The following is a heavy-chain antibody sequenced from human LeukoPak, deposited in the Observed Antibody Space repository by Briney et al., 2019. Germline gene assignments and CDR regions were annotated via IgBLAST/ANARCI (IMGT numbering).Heavy chain of an antibody. D-gene: IGHD3-3*01. J-gene: IGHJ4*02. Sequence: SETLSLTCTVSGGSISSSSYYWGWIRQPPGKGLEWIGSIYYSGSTYYNPSLKSRVTISVDTSKNQFSLKLSSVTAADTAVYYCARLNFLEWFPYLDYWGQGTLVTVSS. CDR1: GGSISSSSYY. V-gene: IGHV4-39*01. CDR3: ARLNFLEWFPYLDY. CDR2: IYYSGST.